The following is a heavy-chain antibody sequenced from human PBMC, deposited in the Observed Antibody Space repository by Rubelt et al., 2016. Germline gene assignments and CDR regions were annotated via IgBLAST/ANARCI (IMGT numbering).Heavy chain of an antibody. Sequence: QVQLQESGPGLVKPSETLSLTCIVSGGSISSYYWSWIRQPPGKGLEWIGYIYYSGSTNYNPSLNGRVTISVDTSKNQFSLKLSSVTAADTAVYYCARLTVTAFDPWGQGTLVTVSS. D-gene: IGHD4-11*01. J-gene: IGHJ5*02. CDR1: GGSISSYY. CDR2: IYYSGST. V-gene: IGHV4-59*08. CDR3: ARLTVTAFDP.